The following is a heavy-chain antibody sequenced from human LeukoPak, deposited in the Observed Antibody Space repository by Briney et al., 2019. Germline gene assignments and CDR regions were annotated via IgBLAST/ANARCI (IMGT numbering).Heavy chain of an antibody. D-gene: IGHD3-10*01. CDR3: ARIKEYGFDI. Sequence: GGSLRLSCAGSAFTFSSYWMSWVRQAPGKGPEWVANIKDDGSEKYYLDSVKGRFTISRDNAKKSLYLQMNSLRAEDTAVYSCARIKEYGFDIWGQGTMVTVSS. CDR1: AFTFSSYW. CDR2: IKDDGSEK. J-gene: IGHJ3*02. V-gene: IGHV3-7*01.